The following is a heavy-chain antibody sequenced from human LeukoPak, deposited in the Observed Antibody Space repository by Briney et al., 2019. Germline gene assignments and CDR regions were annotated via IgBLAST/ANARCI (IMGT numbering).Heavy chain of an antibody. J-gene: IGHJ4*02. CDR1: GGSIRSYY. CDR3: ARDSATQLFDY. D-gene: IGHD6-25*01. CDR2: IYYSGST. V-gene: IGHV4-59*01. Sequence: PSETLSLTCTVSGGSIRSYYWSWIRQPPGKGLEWIGYIYYSGSTNYNPSLKSRVTISVDTSKNQFSLKLSSVTAADTAVYYCARDSATQLFDYWGQGTLVTVSS.